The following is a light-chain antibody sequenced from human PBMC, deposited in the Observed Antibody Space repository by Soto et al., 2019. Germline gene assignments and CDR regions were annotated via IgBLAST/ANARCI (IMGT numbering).Light chain of an antibody. J-gene: IGKJ5*01. Sequence: EIVLTQSPSTLSLSPGSRATLSCRASQSVTKKNLNWYQQKNGQAPRLLIYGASIRATGIPPRLSGSGYGTDLTITISSLENEDSEVYYCQQRHMWTITFGHGTRLEIK. V-gene: IGKV3-11*01. CDR3: QQRHMWTIT. CDR1: QSVTKKN. CDR2: GAS.